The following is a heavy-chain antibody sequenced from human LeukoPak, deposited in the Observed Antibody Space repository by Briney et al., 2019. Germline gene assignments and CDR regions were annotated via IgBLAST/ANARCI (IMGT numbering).Heavy chain of an antibody. D-gene: IGHD4-17*01. Sequence: GGSLRLSCAASGFTFSSYSMNWVRQAPGKGLVWVSRINSDGSSTNYADSVKGRFTVSRDNAKNTLYLQMNSLRVEDTAVYYCARVFPYTVTTLGYWGRGTLVTVSS. V-gene: IGHV3-74*01. J-gene: IGHJ4*02. CDR2: INSDGSST. CDR3: ARVFPYTVTTLGY. CDR1: GFTFSSYS.